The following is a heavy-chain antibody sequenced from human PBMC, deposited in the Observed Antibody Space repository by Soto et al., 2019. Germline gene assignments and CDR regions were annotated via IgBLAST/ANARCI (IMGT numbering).Heavy chain of an antibody. Sequence: SETLSLTCAVSGGSISSVFYSWSWIRQPPGKGLEWIGYIYHSGSTYYNPSLKSRVTISVDRSKNQFSLKLSSVTAADTAVYYCASGLVTTLHYWGQGTLVTVSS. CDR2: IYHSGST. J-gene: IGHJ4*02. D-gene: IGHD4-17*01. CDR3: ASGLVTTLHY. V-gene: IGHV4-30-2*01. CDR1: GGSISSVFYS.